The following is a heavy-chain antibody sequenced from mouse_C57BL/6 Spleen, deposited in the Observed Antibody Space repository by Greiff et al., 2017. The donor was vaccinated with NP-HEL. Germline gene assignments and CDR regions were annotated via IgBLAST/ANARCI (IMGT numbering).Heavy chain of an antibody. V-gene: IGHV1-52*01. J-gene: IGHJ3*01. CDR1: GYTFTSYW. D-gene: IGHD3-2*02. CDR3: AMSLDSSGYEGCAY. CDR2: IDPSDSET. Sequence: QVQLQQPGAELVRPGSSVKLSCKASGYTFTSYWMHWVKQRPIQGLEWIGNIDPSDSETHYNQKFKDKATLTVDKSSSTAYMQLSSLTSEDSAVYYCAMSLDSSGYEGCAYWGQGTLVTVSA.